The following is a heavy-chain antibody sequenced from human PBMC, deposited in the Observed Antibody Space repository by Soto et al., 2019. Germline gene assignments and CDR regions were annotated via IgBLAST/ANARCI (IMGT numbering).Heavy chain of an antibody. Sequence: LRLSCAASGFTFSSYGMHWVRQAPGKGLEWVAVISYDGSNKYYADSVKGRFTISRDNAKNTLYLQMNSLRAEDTAVYYNSVTNEYFQHWGQGTLVTVSS. CDR3: SVTNEYFQH. CDR2: ISYDGSNK. J-gene: IGHJ1*01. D-gene: IGHD4-17*01. CDR1: GFTFSSYG. V-gene: IGHV3-30*03.